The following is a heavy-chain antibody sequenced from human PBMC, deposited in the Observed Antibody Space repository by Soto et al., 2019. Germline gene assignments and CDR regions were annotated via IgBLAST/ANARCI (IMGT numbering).Heavy chain of an antibody. CDR3: ARDFSEKDYDSSGYYYVGAFDI. CDR1: GGSISSYY. V-gene: IGHV4-59*01. D-gene: IGHD3-22*01. J-gene: IGHJ3*02. Sequence: SETLSLTCTVSGGSISSYYWSWIRQPPGKGLEWIGDIYYSGSTNYNTSLKSRGTRSVDTSKNQFSLKLSSVTAADTAVYYCARDFSEKDYDSSGYYYVGAFDIWGQGTMVTVSS. CDR2: IYYSGST.